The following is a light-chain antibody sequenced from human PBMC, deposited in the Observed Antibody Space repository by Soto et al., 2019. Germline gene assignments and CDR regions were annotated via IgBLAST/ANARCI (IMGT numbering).Light chain of an antibody. Sequence: QSALTQPASVSGSPGQSITISCSGTSSDIGSYDHVAWYQRFPGKSPKLIIYAVSDRPSGVSDRFSGSKSGISASLTISGLQTEDEADYYCISYTDRQSYLFGTGTKGTVL. CDR2: AVS. CDR1: SSDIGSYDH. V-gene: IGLV2-14*03. CDR3: ISYTDRQSYL. J-gene: IGLJ1*01.